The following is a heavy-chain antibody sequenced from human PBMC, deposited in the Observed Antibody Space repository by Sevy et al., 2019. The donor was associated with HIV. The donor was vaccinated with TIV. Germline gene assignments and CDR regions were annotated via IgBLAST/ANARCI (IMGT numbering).Heavy chain of an antibody. CDR1: GFTFSSYE. J-gene: IGHJ6*02. CDR2: ISSSGSTI. V-gene: IGHV3-48*03. Sequence: GGSLRLSCAASGFTFSSYEMNWVRQAPGKGLEWVSYISSSGSTIYYADSVKGRFTISRDNAKNSLYLQMNSLRAEDTAVYYCARGSIAAAGRNMDVWGQGTTVTVSS. D-gene: IGHD6-13*01. CDR3: ARGSIAAAGRNMDV.